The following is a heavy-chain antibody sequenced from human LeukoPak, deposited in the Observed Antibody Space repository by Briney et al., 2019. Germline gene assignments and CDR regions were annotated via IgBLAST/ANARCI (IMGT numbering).Heavy chain of an antibody. D-gene: IGHD2-2*01. CDR1: GYSFTSYW. CDR3: ARRRTSRSGPYDAFDI. V-gene: IGHV5-10-1*01. CDR2: IDPSDSYT. Sequence: GESLKISCKGSGYSFTSYWISWVRQMPGKGLEWMGRIDPSDSYTNYSPSFQGHVTISADKSISTAYLQWSSLKASDTAMYYCARRRTSRSGPYDAFDIWGQGTMVTVSS. J-gene: IGHJ3*02.